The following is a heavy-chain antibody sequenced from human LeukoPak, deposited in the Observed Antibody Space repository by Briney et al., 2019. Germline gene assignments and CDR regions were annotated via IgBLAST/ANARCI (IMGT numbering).Heavy chain of an antibody. J-gene: IGHJ6*03. CDR2: IYHSGST. Sequence: PSETLSLTCTGSGYSISSGYYWGWIRQPPGKGLEWTGSIYHSGSTYYNPSLKSRVTISVDTSKNQFSLKLSSVTAADTAVYFCARDDLQLVRRLGGTTEYYYYYYMDVWGKGTTVTVSS. CDR3: ARDDLQLVRRLGGTTEYYYYYYMDV. V-gene: IGHV4-38-2*02. D-gene: IGHD6-13*01. CDR1: GYSISSGYY.